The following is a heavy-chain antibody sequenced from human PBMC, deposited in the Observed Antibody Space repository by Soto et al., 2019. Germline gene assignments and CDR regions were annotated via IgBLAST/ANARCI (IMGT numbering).Heavy chain of an antibody. Sequence: ASVNGSFKASGYSFTVYYMHLWLHAPVRWLGWMGWINPNSGVTNYAQKFQGRVTMTRDTSISTAYMDLSRLRSDDTAFYYCARSSLTPVVADIGCFDPWGQGTLVSVSS. CDR2: INPNSGVT. CDR1: GYSFTVYY. CDR3: ARSSLTPVVADIGCFDP. J-gene: IGHJ5*02. D-gene: IGHD2-15*01. V-gene: IGHV1-2*02.